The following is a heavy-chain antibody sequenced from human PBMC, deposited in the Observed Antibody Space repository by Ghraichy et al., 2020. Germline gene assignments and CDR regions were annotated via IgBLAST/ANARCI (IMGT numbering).Heavy chain of an antibody. Sequence: ASVKVSCKASGYTFTSYDINWVRQATGQGLEWMGWMNANSGNTNYAQNFQGRVTMTRNTSISTAYMELSSLRSDDTAVYYCARGSTMVRGVSPTGYYGMDVWGQGTTVIVSS. CDR1: GYTFTSYD. J-gene: IGHJ6*02. D-gene: IGHD3-10*01. V-gene: IGHV1-8*01. CDR2: MNANSGNT. CDR3: ARGSTMVRGVSPTGYYGMDV.